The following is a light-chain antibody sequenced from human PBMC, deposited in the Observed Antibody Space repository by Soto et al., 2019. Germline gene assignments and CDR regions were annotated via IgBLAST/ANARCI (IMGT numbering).Light chain of an antibody. V-gene: IGLV2-23*03. J-gene: IGLJ2*01. CDR1: SSDVGNYNL. Sequence: QSALTQPASVSGSPGQSITISCTGTSSDVGNYNLVSWYQQHPGKAPKLILYGGTKRPSGVSNRFSGSKSGNTASLTISGLQAEDEADYYCCSYAGMTTFVVFGGGTKVTVL. CDR2: GGT. CDR3: CSYAGMTTFVV.